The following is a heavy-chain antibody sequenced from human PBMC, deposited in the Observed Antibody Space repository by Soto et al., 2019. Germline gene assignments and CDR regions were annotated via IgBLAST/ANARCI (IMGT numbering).Heavy chain of an antibody. V-gene: IGHV3-23*01. CDR2: IISSGDNT. D-gene: IGHD6-25*01. CDR1: GFSFSNYA. CDR3: ARDPSSASVLMWYFDL. Sequence: EVQLLESGGGSVQPGGSLRLSCAASGFSFSNYAMSWVRQAPGKGPEWVSAIISSGDNTYYADSVKGRFTLYRDKSKNTLYLQMNSLRDEDTAVYYCARDPSSASVLMWYFDLWGRGTLVTVSS. J-gene: IGHJ2*01.